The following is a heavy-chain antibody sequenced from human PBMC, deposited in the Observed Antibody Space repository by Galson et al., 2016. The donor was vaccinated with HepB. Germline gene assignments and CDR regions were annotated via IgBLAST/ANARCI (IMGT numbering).Heavy chain of an antibody. Sequence: SLRLSCAASGFTFRSYALTWVRQAPGKGLEWVSSISGSGENTYYADSVKGRFFISRDNSKNTLYLQMNSLRADDTAVYYCAKDLGLFDFWIGRRRGRDYFDYWGQGTLVTVSS. CDR1: GFTFRSYA. CDR2: ISGSGENT. V-gene: IGHV3-23*01. D-gene: IGHD3-3*01. J-gene: IGHJ4*02. CDR3: AKDLGLFDFWIGRRRGRDYFDY.